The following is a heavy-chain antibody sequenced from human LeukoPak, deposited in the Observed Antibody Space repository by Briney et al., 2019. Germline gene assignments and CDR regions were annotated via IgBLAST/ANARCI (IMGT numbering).Heavy chain of an antibody. V-gene: IGHV1-2*02. J-gene: IGHJ6*03. D-gene: IGHD6-13*01. Sequence: ASVKVSCKASGYTFTSYYMHWVRQAPGQGLEWMGWINPNSGGTNYAQKFQGRVTMTRDTSISTAYMELSRLRSDDTAVYYCARAVEAAAGPLPHYYYYYMDVWGKGTTVTVSS. CDR3: ARAVEAAAGPLPHYYYYYMDV. CDR1: GYTFTSYY. CDR2: INPNSGGT.